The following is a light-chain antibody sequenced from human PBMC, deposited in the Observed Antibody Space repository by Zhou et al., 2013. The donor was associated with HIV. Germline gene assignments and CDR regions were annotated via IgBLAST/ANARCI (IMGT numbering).Light chain of an antibody. CDR2: DAS. CDR1: HNITTY. V-gene: IGKV1-39*01. CDR3: LQSYSMFT. J-gene: IGKJ5*01. Sequence: DIQVTQSPSSLSASVGDRVTITCRASHNITTYLSWYQHKPGRAPKALIYDASSLESGVPSRFSGSGSGTDFTLTITSLQREDFATYYCLQSYSMFTFGQGTRLEIK.